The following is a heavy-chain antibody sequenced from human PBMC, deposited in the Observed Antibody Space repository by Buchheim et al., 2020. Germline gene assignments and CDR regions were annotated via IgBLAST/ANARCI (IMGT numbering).Heavy chain of an antibody. V-gene: IGHV3-33*01. CDR2: IWYDGSNK. Sequence: QVQLVESGGGVVQPGRSLRLSCEASGFTFSSYGMHWVRKAPGKGLEWVAVIWYDGSNKYYADSVKGRFTISRDNSKNTLYLQMNSLRAEDTAVYYCARTRYSGYGGIYYGMDVWGQGTT. J-gene: IGHJ6*02. D-gene: IGHD5-12*01. CDR1: GFTFSSYG. CDR3: ARTRYSGYGGIYYGMDV.